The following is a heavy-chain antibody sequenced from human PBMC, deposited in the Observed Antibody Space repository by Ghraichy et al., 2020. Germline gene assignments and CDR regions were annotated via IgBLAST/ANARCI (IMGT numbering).Heavy chain of an antibody. CDR2: INQDGREK. V-gene: IGHV3-7*03. CDR1: GLLFSTYW. Sequence: GGSLRLSCVASGLLFSTYWMTWVRQAPGKGLEWVANINQDGREKYYVASVKGRFTISRDNAKNSLYLQMNGLRAEDTAVYYCSSGDTFDIWGQGTMVAVSS. CDR3: SSGDTFDI. D-gene: IGHD3-10*01. J-gene: IGHJ3*02.